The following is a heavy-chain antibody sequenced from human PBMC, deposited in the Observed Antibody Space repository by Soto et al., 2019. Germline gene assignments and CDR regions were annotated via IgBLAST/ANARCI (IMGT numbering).Heavy chain of an antibody. J-gene: IGHJ4*02. V-gene: IGHV2-5*01. CDR3: ARRPRYSNYVDY. D-gene: IGHD4-4*01. CDR2: IYCNDDK. CDR1: GFSLSTDGVG. Sequence: SGPTLVNPTQTLTLTCTLSGFSLSTDGVGVGWIRQPPGKALEWLALIYCNDDKRYSPFLKSRLTIAKDTSKNQAVLTMTNVDPADTATYYCARRPRYSNYVDYWGQGTLVTVSS.